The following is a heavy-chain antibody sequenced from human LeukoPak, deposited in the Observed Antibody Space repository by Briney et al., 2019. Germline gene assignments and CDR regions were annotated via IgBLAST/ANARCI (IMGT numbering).Heavy chain of an antibody. D-gene: IGHD3-9*01. J-gene: IGHJ4*02. CDR2: INPNHGDT. CDR1: GYTFTGYY. Sequence: ASVKVSCKASGYTFTGYYMHWVRQAPGQGLEWMGWINPNHGDTNYAQKFQDRVSMTRDTSISTAYMHLSRLRSADTAVYYCARSPHILTGENFDYWGQGTLVTVSS. CDR3: ARSPHILTGENFDY. V-gene: IGHV1-2*02.